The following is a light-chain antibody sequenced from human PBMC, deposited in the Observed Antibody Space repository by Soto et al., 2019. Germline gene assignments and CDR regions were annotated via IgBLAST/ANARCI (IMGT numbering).Light chain of an antibody. Sequence: EIVLTQSPGTRYLSPGERATLSCRASQSVSSSYLAWYQQRPGQAPRLLIYGAASMATCIPDRFSGSGSGTDFTLTISRLEPECFAVYYCQQYGSRTFDEGTNVEIK. CDR2: GAA. V-gene: IGKV3-20*01. J-gene: IGKJ1*01. CDR3: QQYGSRT. CDR1: QSVSSSY.